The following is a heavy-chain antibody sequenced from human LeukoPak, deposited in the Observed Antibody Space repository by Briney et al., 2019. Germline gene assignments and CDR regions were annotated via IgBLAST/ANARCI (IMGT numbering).Heavy chain of an antibody. D-gene: IGHD6-19*01. Sequence: PGRSLRLSCAASGFTFSSYGMHWVRQAPGKGLEWVAVISYDGSNKYYADSVKGRFTISRDNSKNTLYLQMNSLRAEDTAVYYCAKDGLSYSSGRVYYFDYWGQGTLVTVSS. J-gene: IGHJ4*02. CDR3: AKDGLSYSSGRVYYFDY. CDR2: ISYDGSNK. CDR1: GFTFSSYG. V-gene: IGHV3-30*18.